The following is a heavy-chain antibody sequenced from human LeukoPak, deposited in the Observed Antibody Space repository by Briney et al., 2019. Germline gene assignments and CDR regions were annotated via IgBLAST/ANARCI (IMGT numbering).Heavy chain of an antibody. CDR1: GYTFINYG. CDR2: ISTYNGNT. Sequence: ASVKVSCKASGYTFINYGISWVRQASGQGLEWMGWISTYNGNTNYAEKVQGSVTITTDTSTTTAFMELRNLRSDDTAVYYCARGSYGDYWGQGTLVTVSS. V-gene: IGHV1-18*01. CDR3: ARGSYGDY. D-gene: IGHD1-26*01. J-gene: IGHJ4*02.